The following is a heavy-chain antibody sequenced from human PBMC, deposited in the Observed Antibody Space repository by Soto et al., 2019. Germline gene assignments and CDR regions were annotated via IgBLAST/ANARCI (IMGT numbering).Heavy chain of an antibody. D-gene: IGHD3-3*01. CDR1: GFPIDKAW. CDR3: MTMMCTVWSTA. J-gene: IGHJ5*02. CDR2: LKSVSDGGRA. Sequence: EVQLVESGGALVKPGGSLTLSWAVSGFPIDKAWMGWVRQRPGKGLEWVGRLKSVSDGGRAEYTAPMKDRFTISRDDSKNMLYLQMNSLTAPDTGAYLCMTMMCTVWSTAWGRGPLVNVS. V-gene: IGHV3-15*02.